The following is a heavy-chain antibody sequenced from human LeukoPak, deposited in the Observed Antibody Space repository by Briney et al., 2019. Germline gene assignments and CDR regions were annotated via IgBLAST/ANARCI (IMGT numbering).Heavy chain of an antibody. CDR1: GYTLTSYG. J-gene: IGHJ6*02. CDR2: ISGYNGNT. D-gene: IGHD2-2*01. Sequence: ASVKVSCKASGYTLTSYGISWVRLAPGQGLEWMGWISGYNGNTNYAQKLQGRVTMTTDTSTSTAYMELRSLRSDDTAVYYCARDRPSAMESSFYFYGMDVWGQGTTVTVSS. V-gene: IGHV1-18*01. CDR3: ARDRPSAMESSFYFYGMDV.